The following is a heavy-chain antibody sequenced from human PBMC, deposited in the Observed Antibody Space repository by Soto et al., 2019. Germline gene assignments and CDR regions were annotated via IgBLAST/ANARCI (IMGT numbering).Heavy chain of an antibody. CDR2: ISTYNDDT. D-gene: IGHD3-9*01. CDR3: GRGDIFTGYFDF. J-gene: IGHJ4*02. V-gene: IGHV1-18*04. CDR1: GYTFSNYG. Sequence: ASVKVSCKAAGYTFSNYGVTWVRQAAGQALEWMGCISTYNDDTKYAQNLQGRITLTTDTSTSTAYMELRGLTLDDTALFFCGRGDIFTGYFDFWGQGTLVTASS.